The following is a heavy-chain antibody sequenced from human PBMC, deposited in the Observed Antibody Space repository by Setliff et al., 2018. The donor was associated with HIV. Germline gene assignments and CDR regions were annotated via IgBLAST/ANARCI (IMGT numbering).Heavy chain of an antibody. V-gene: IGHV3-21*01. CDR1: GFTFSSYN. CDR2: ISRTSSYI. Sequence: PGGSLRLSCAASGFTFSSYNMNWVRQAPGKGLEWVSFISRTSSYIYYADSVKGRFTISRDNAKNSLYLQMNSLRAEDTAVYYCARVVYDFWSGYYGPYYYYMDVWGKGTTVTVSS. D-gene: IGHD3-3*01. J-gene: IGHJ6*03. CDR3: ARVVYDFWSGYYGPYYYYMDV.